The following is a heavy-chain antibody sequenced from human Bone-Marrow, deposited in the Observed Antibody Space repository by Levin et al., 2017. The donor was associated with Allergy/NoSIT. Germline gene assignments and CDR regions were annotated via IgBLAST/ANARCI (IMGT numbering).Heavy chain of an antibody. Sequence: GESLKISCAASGFTFSTYAMHWVRQAPGKGLEWVAAISYDGTNKDYADSLKGRFTISRDNSKNTLDLQVDSLRLEDTATYFCASGAFGYYDFWSSYYRDYYNFGMDVWGQGTTVTVSS. CDR1: GFTFSTYA. J-gene: IGHJ6*02. CDR2: ISYDGTNK. CDR3: ASGAFGYYDFWSSYYRDYYNFGMDV. V-gene: IGHV3-30-3*01. D-gene: IGHD3-3*01.